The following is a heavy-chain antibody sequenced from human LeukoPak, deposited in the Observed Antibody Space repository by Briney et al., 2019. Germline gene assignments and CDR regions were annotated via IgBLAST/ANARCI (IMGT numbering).Heavy chain of an antibody. CDR3: AKHKGAGRRYSYSMDV. CDR2: ISGSGGGT. CDR1: GFTFVTFA. V-gene: IGHV3-23*01. D-gene: IGHD1-1*01. J-gene: IGHJ6*03. Sequence: GGSLRLSCAASGFTFVTFAMGWVRQAPGKGREWVSTISGSGGGTYYADSVKGRFTISRDNSKNTLYLQMNSLRAEDTAVYYCAKHKGAGRRYSYSMDVWGKGATVTVSS.